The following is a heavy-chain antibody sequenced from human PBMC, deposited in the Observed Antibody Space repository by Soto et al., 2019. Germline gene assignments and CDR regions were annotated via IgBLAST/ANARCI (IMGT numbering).Heavy chain of an antibody. CDR1: GGTFSSYV. D-gene: IGHD4-17*01. Sequence: QVQLVQSGPEMKKPGSSVKVSCKASGGTFSSYVISWVRQAPGHGLEWMGGIITIFETAKNEQKFHGRVTITADESTSTVYMELSSLRAEDTALYFCAKAVADYGFSGGRSSTSIRAYDMDVWGQGTQVTVSS. CDR2: IITIFETA. J-gene: IGHJ6*02. CDR3: AKAVADYGFSGGRSSTSIRAYDMDV. V-gene: IGHV1-69*01.